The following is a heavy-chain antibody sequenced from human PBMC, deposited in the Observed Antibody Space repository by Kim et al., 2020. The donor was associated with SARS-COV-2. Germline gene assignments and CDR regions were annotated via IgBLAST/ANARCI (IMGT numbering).Heavy chain of an antibody. CDR1: GGSISSYY. CDR2: IYYSGST. D-gene: IGHD3-10*01. Sequence: SETLSLTCTVSGGSISSYYWSWIRQPPGKGLEWIGYIYYSGSTNYNPSLKSRVTISVDTSKNQFSLKLSSVTAADTAVYYCARELGSGSYYSEEGDYWGQGTLVTVSS. J-gene: IGHJ4*02. CDR3: ARELGSGSYYSEEGDY. V-gene: IGHV4-59*01.